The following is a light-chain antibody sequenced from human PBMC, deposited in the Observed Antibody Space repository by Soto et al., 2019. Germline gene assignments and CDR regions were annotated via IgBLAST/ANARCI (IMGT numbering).Light chain of an antibody. CDR1: QSLLHLNGNNY. CDR2: LGS. Sequence: DIVMTHSPLSLPVTPGEPASISCRSSQSLLHLNGNNYLDWYLQKPGQSPQLLIYLGSNRASGVPDRFSGSGSGTNFTLKISRVEAEDVGIYYCMQALQNPVTFGQGTRLEIK. J-gene: IGKJ5*01. V-gene: IGKV2-28*01. CDR3: MQALQNPVT.